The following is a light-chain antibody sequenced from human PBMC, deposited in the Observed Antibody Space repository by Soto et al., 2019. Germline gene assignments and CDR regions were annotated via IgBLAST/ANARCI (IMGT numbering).Light chain of an antibody. CDR3: QQYSNWPLT. Sequence: EIVLTQSPDTLSLSPGERATLSCRASQSVSSNVAWYQQIPGQTPRLLISGASTRATCIPARFIGSGSGTEYTLTISSLQSEDFALYYCQQYSNWPLTFGGGTKVDIK. CDR2: GAS. CDR1: QSVSSN. J-gene: IGKJ4*01. V-gene: IGKV3-15*01.